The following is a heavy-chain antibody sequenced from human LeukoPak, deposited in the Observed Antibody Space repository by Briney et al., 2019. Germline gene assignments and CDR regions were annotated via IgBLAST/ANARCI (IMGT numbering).Heavy chain of an antibody. V-gene: IGHV4-34*01. Sequence: KPSETLSLTCAVYGGSFSGYYWSWIRQPPGEGLEWIGEINHSGSTNYNPSLKSRVTISVDTSKNQFSLKLSSVTAADTAVYYCARVIAVAGGSYYFDYWGQGTLVTVS. CDR1: GGSFSGYY. CDR2: INHSGST. D-gene: IGHD6-19*01. CDR3: ARVIAVAGGSYYFDY. J-gene: IGHJ4*02.